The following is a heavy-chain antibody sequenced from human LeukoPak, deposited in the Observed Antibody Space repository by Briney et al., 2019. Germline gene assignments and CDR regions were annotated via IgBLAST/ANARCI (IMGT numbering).Heavy chain of an antibody. J-gene: IGHJ2*01. CDR2: VYYTGST. Sequence: SETLSLTCTVSGGSIGSHYWTWIRQPPGEGLEFIGNVYYTGSTKYNPSLKSRVTISVDTSKNQFSLKLSSVTAADTAVYYCTREHKEGDWNVPGWYFDLWGRGTLVAVSS. CDR1: GGSIGSHY. D-gene: IGHD3-16*01. CDR3: TREHKEGDWNVPGWYFDL. V-gene: IGHV4-59*11.